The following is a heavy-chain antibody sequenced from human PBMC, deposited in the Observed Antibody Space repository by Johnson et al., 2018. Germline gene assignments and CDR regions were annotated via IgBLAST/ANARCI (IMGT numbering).Heavy chain of an antibody. CDR3: VSDYPFNM. CDR2: IHAYGNVP. CDR1: GFTFSSHW. J-gene: IGHJ3*02. D-gene: IGHD3-16*02. Sequence: VQLQESGGGLVQPGGSLRLSCAASGFTFSSHWMQWVRQPPGKGLVWVSHIHAYGNVPTYADSVKGRFTISRDNARNTLYLQMNSLRAEDTAVYYGVSDYPFNMWGHGTMVTVSS. V-gene: IGHV3-74*01.